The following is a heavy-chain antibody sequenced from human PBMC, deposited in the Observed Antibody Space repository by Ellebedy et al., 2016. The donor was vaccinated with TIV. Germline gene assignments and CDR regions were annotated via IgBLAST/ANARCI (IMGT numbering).Heavy chain of an antibody. Sequence: GESLKISCAASGFTFSSYWMSWVRQAPGKGLEWVSLIYGGGGTYHADSVKGRFTISRDNSKNTLYLQMNSLRVGDTAVYYCARGHDYYGSGSYPLDYWGQGTLVTVSS. D-gene: IGHD3-10*01. CDR3: ARGHDYYGSGSYPLDY. V-gene: IGHV3-53*01. J-gene: IGHJ4*02. CDR1: GFTFSSYW. CDR2: IYGGGGT.